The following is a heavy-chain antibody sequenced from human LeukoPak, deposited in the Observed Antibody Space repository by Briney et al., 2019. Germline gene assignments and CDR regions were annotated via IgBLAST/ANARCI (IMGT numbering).Heavy chain of an antibody. CDR3: ARARRGRGPSDY. Sequence: SETLSLTCAVYGGSFSGYYWSWIRQPPGKGLEWIGEINHSGSTNYNPSLKSRVTISVDTSKNQFSLKLSSMTAADTAVYYCARARRGRGPSDYWGQGTLVTASS. V-gene: IGHV4-34*01. J-gene: IGHJ4*02. D-gene: IGHD3-10*01. CDR2: INHSGST. CDR1: GGSFSGYY.